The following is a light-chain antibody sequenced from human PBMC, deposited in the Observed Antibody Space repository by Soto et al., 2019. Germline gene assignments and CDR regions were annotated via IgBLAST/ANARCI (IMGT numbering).Light chain of an antibody. CDR3: QQYDHIQVT. CDR1: QNSDNY. Sequence: DIQMTQSPSSLSASVGDRVTITCQASQNSDNYLNWYQQKPGKAPNLLIYDASSLKTGVPSRFSGSGSGTDFTFTINSLQPEDFATYYCQQYDHIQVTFGQGTRLEIK. CDR2: DAS. J-gene: IGKJ5*01. V-gene: IGKV1-33*01.